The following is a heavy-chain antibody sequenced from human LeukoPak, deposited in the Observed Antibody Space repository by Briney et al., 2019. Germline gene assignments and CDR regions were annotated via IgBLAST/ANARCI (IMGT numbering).Heavy chain of an antibody. D-gene: IGHD6-19*01. V-gene: IGHV3-23*01. CDR2: ISGSGGST. Sequence: GGSLRLSCAASGFTFHSYAMSWVRQAPGKGLEWVSAISGSGGSTYYADSVKGRFTISRDSSKNTLYLQMNSLRAEDTAVYYCAKETVAVAGSRYFDLWGRGTLVTVSS. J-gene: IGHJ2*01. CDR3: AKETVAVAGSRYFDL. CDR1: GFTFHSYA.